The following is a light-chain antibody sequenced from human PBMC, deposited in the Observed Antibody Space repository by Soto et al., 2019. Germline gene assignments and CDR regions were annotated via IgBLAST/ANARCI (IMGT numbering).Light chain of an antibody. Sequence: DIQMTQSPSSLSASVGDRVTITCRASQSISNYLNWYQQKPGKAPKLLIYAASSLQSGVPSRFSGSRSGTDFTLIISSLQPQDFATYYCQQSYITASNTFGQGTRLEIK. J-gene: IGKJ5*01. V-gene: IGKV1-39*01. CDR3: QQSYITASNT. CDR2: AAS. CDR1: QSISNY.